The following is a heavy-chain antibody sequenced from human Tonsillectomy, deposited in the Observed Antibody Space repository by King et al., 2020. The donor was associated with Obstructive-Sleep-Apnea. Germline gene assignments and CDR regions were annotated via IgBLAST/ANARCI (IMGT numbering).Heavy chain of an antibody. V-gene: IGHV1-2*02. J-gene: IGHJ3*02. CDR1: GYTFTGYY. D-gene: IGHD1-26*01. CDR3: ARDSVEWELLPESHAFDI. Sequence: QLVQSGAEVKKPGASVKVSCKASGYTFTGYYMHWVRQAPGQGLEWMGWINPNSGGTNYAQKFQGRVTMTRDTSISTAYMELSRLRSDDTAVYYCARDSVEWELLPESHAFDIWGQGTMVTVSS. CDR2: INPNSGGT.